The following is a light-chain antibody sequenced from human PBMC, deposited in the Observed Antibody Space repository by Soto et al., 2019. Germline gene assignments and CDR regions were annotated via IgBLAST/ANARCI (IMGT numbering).Light chain of an antibody. V-gene: IGKV1-33*01. CDR2: DAS. CDR3: QQYDTLPPGYT. CDR1: QDIRNY. J-gene: IGKJ2*01. Sequence: DVQMTQSPSSLSASVGDRVTITCQANQDIRNYLNWYQHKAGQAPKLLIYDASSLETGVPSRFSGSGSGTHFTVTIASLQPEDTATYYCQQYDTLPPGYTFGQGTKLQI.